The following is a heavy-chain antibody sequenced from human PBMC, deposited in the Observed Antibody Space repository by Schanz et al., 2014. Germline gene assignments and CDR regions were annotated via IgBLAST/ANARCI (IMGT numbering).Heavy chain of an antibody. D-gene: IGHD6-19*01. Sequence: QVQLQESGPGLLKPSETLSLTCTVSGGSIRSYFWSWIRQPPGKGLEWIGYIYYSGSSDYNPSLKSRVTISVDTSKKQFPLKVTSMTAADTAVYYCARGHHPHGITVAARGFDPWGQGTLVTVSS. V-gene: IGHV4-59*12. CDR1: GGSIRSYF. CDR3: ARGHHPHGITVAARGFDP. J-gene: IGHJ5*02. CDR2: IYYSGSS.